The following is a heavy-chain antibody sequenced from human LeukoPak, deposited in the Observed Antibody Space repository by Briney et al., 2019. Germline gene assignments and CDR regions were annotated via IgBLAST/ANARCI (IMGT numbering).Heavy chain of an antibody. CDR1: GDSVSSNTAA. CDR3: ARDGWPAFDY. CDR2: TFYRLKWYS. D-gene: IGHD2-15*01. V-gene: IGHV6-1*01. J-gene: IGHJ4*02. Sequence: SQTLSLTCVIAGDSVSSNTAAWNWIRQSPLRGLEWLGRTFYRLKWYSDYAGSVKSRITISPDTSKDHFSLHLDSVTPEDTAMYYCARDGWPAFDYWGQGSLVTVSS.